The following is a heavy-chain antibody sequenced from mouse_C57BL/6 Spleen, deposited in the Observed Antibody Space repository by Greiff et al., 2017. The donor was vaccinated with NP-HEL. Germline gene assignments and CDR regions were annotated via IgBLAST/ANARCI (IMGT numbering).Heavy chain of an antibody. J-gene: IGHJ3*01. D-gene: IGHD1-1*01. CDR2: IYPGDGDT. Sequence: VQLQQSGAELVKPGASVKISCKASGYAFSSYWMNWVKQRPGKGLEWIGQIYPGDGDTNYNGKFKGKATLTADKSSSTAYMQLSSLTSEDSAVYFCARPEGDDDGSPFAYWGQGTLVTVSA. CDR1: GYAFSSYW. CDR3: ARPEGDDDGSPFAY. V-gene: IGHV1-80*01.